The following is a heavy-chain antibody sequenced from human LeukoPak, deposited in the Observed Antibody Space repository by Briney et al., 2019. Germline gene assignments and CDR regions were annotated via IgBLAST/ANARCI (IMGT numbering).Heavy chain of an antibody. D-gene: IGHD1-20*01. J-gene: IGHJ6*03. Sequence: ASVKVSCKASGYTFTSYGISWVRQAPGQGLEWMGWISAYNGNTNYAQKLQGRVTMTTDTSTSTAYMELRSLRSDDTAVYYCARVPNWNPNYYYMDVWGKGTTVTISS. CDR3: ARVPNWNPNYYYMDV. CDR2: ISAYNGNT. V-gene: IGHV1-18*01. CDR1: GYTFTSYG.